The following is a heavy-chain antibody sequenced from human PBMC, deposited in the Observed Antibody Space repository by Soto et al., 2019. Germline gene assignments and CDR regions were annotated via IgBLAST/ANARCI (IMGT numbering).Heavy chain of an antibody. Sequence: AESLRLSCVASGSTYNSAMTWVRQAPGKGLEWVASISDSGSGTYYAESQKGGFTIAKDNTRNTVYLQMASLRVDDTAVYYCAKNLFWGQLELWGQGTLVTVSS. J-gene: IGHJ4*02. CDR1: GSTYNSA. D-gene: IGHD3-16*01. CDR3: AKNLFWGQLEL. CDR2: ISDSGSGT. V-gene: IGHV3-23*01.